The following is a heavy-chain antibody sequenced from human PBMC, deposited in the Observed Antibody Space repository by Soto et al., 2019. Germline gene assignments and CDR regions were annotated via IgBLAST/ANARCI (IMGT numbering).Heavy chain of an antibody. CDR1: GSTFSSYA. Sequence: GGSLRLSCAASGSTFSSYAMSWVRQAPGKGLEWVSAISGSGGSTYYADSVKGRFTISRDNSKNTLYLQMNSLRAEDTAVYYCAKDWHTVTTSGWFDPWGQGTLVTVSS. CDR3: AKDWHTVTTSGWFDP. J-gene: IGHJ5*02. V-gene: IGHV3-23*01. D-gene: IGHD4-17*01. CDR2: ISGSGGST.